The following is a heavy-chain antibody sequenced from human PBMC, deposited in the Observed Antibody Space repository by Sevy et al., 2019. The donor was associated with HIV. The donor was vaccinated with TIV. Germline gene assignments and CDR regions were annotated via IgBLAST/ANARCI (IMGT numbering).Heavy chain of an antibody. Sequence: ASVKVSCKASGGTFSSYAISWVRQAPGQGLEWMGGLIPILGTANYAQKFQGRVTITADKSTSTAYMELSSLRSEDTAVYYCARSVGRAYYYDSSGYFSFDYWGQRTLVTVSS. CDR2: LIPILGTA. CDR1: GGTFSSYA. CDR3: ARSVGRAYYYDSSGYFSFDY. V-gene: IGHV1-69*10. J-gene: IGHJ4*02. D-gene: IGHD3-22*01.